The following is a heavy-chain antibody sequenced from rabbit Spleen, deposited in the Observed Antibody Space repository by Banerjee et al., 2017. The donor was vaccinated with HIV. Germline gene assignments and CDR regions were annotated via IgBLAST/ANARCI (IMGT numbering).Heavy chain of an antibody. D-gene: IGHD5-1*01. CDR3: ARDLVAAIGWNFNL. J-gene: IGHJ4*01. Sequence: EQLEESGGGLVKPEGSLTLTCKASGVSLNDKDVMCWVRQAPGKGLEWIACINIVTGKSVYASWATCRFTMSRTSSTTVTLQMTSLTAADTATYFCARDLVAAIGWNFNLWGPGTLVTVS. V-gene: IGHV1S45*01. CDR1: GVSLNDKDV. CDR2: INIVTGKS.